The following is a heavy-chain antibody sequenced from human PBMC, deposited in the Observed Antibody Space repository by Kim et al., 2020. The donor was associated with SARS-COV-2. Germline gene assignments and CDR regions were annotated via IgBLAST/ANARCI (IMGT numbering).Heavy chain of an antibody. CDR3: AVLPTYFNVLTGYPLDY. D-gene: IGHD3-9*01. J-gene: IGHJ4*02. Sequence: VKGRLPISRDNSKNTLYLQMNSLRAEDTAGYYCAVLPTYFNVLTGYPLDYWGQGTMVTVSS. V-gene: IGHV3-23*01.